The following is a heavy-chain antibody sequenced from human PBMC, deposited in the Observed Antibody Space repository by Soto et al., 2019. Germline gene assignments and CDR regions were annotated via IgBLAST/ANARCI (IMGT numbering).Heavy chain of an antibody. CDR2: INPNSGGT. CDR1: GYTFTDYY. CDR3: ARFSLGIEYCGGDCSSVSRYGMDV. J-gene: IGHJ6*02. D-gene: IGHD2-21*02. V-gene: IGHV1-2*04. Sequence: SVKVSCKASGYTFTDYYMHWVRQAPGQGLEWMGWINPNSGGTNYAQKFQGWVTMTRGTSISTAYMELSRLRSDDTAVYYCARFSLGIEYCGGDCSSVSRYGMDVWGQGTTVTVSS.